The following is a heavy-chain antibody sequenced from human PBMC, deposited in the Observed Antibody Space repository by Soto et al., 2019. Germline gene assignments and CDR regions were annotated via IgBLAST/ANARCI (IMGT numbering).Heavy chain of an antibody. CDR1: GGSVSSDDYY. CDR3: ARDTGGYYEDAFDI. CDR2: IFYIGST. D-gene: IGHD2-8*02. Sequence: SETLSLTCTVSGGSVSSDDYYWSWIRQSPGKGLEWIGYIFYIGSTSYNPSLKSRVTISVDTSKNQFSLNLSSVTAADTAVYYCARDTGGYYEDAFDIWGQGTKVTVSS. J-gene: IGHJ3*02. V-gene: IGHV4-61*08.